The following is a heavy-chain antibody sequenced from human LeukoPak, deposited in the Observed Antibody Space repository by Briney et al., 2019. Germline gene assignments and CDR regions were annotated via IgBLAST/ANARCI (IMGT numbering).Heavy chain of an antibody. V-gene: IGHV3-66*01. CDR2: IYSGGST. Sequence: GGSLRLSCEASGFTVSSNYMSWVRQAQGKGLEWVSVIYSGGSTYYADSVKGRFTISRDNSKNTLYLQMNSLRAEDTAVYYCARDQLVRGYSGYDLSYYYYGMDVWGQGTTVTVSS. CDR3: ARDQLVRGYSGYDLSYYYYGMDV. CDR1: GFTVSSNY. J-gene: IGHJ6*02. D-gene: IGHD5-12*01.